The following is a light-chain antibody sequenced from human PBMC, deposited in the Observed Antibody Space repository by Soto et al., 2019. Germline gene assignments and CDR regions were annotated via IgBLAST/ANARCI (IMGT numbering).Light chain of an antibody. CDR2: WAS. CDR3: QQYFTTPYT. Sequence: DIVMTQPPDSLAVSLGERATINCKSSQSVLYSSDNSDFLAWYQQRPGQPPKLLIYWASTRESGVPDRFSGSGSGTDFTLTISSLQAEDVAVYYCQQYFTTPYTFGQGTKLEIK. CDR1: QSVLYSSDNSDF. V-gene: IGKV4-1*01. J-gene: IGKJ2*01.